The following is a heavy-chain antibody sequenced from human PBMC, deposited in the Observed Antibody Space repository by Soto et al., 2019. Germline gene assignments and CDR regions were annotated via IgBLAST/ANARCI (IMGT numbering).Heavy chain of an antibody. CDR3: ARISMDCSGGSCVPQNYMEF. V-gene: IGHV4-39*01. J-gene: IGHJ6*03. CDR2: IYYSGST. D-gene: IGHD2-15*01. Sequence: SETLSLTCTVSGGSISSSSYYWGWIRQPPGKGLEWIGSIYYSGSTYYNPSLKSRVTISVDTSKNQFSLKLSSVTAADTAVYYCARISMDCSGGSCVPQNYMEFWGKGTTVTVSS. CDR1: GGSISSSSYY.